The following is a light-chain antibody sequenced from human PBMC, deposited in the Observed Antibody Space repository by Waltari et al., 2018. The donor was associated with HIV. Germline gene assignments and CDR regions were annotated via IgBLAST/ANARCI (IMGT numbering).Light chain of an antibody. CDR1: SSDGGGYNY. V-gene: IGLV2-11*01. Sequence: QSALTHPRSVSGSPGQSVPISCTGTSSDGGGYNYVSWYQQHPGQAPKLIRYDVSKRPWGLPDLFSGSNAGTTASLTSSGHQADEAADYCYCSYAGRCKGVFGGGTKLTVL. J-gene: IGLJ2*01. CDR2: DVS. CDR3: CSYAGRCKGV.